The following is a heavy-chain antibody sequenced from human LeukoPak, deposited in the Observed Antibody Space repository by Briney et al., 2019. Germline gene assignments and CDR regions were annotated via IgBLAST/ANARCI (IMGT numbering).Heavy chain of an antibody. CDR3: ARVLLWFGELLRSGMVV. J-gene: IGHJ6*02. D-gene: IGHD3-10*01. Sequence: PGGSLRLSCAASGFTVSSNYMSWVRQAPGKGLEWVSVIHTSGSTYYADSVKGRFTISRDNSKNTLDLQMNSLRAEDTAVYYCARVLLWFGELLRSGMVVWGQGTTVTVSS. V-gene: IGHV3-53*01. CDR2: IHTSGST. CDR1: GFTVSSNY.